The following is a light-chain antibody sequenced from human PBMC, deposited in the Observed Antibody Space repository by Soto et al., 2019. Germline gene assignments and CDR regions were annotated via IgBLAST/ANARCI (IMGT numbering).Light chain of an antibody. V-gene: IGLV1-47*01. CDR1: SSNIGSNF. CDR2: RNN. J-gene: IGLJ2*01. Sequence: QSVLTQPPSASGTPGQRVTISCSGSSSNIGSNFVYWYQQLPGTAPKLLIYRNNQWPSGVPDRISGSKSGTSASLAISGLRSEDEADYYCATWDDSLSVVFGGGTKLTVL. CDR3: ATWDDSLSVV.